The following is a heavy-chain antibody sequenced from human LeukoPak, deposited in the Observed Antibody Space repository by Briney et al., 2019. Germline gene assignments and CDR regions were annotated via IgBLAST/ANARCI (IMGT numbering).Heavy chain of an antibody. D-gene: IGHD3-10*01. J-gene: IGHJ4*02. CDR1: GYSYTSHG. CDR3: ARDGRFAELFDY. Sequence: ASVKVSCKASGYSYTSHGISWVRQAPGQGLEWMGWISGYNGNTNYAQKFQGRVTMTTDTSTTTVYMELRNLRSDDTAVFYCARDGRFAELFDYWGQGTLVTVSS. CDR2: ISGYNGNT. V-gene: IGHV1-18*01.